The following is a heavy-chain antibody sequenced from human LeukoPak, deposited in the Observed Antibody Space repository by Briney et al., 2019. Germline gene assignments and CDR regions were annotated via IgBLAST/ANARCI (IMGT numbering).Heavy chain of an antibody. J-gene: IGHJ4*02. CDR1: GFTFSSYA. CDR3: ARGAYYYDSSGYYSLDY. V-gene: IGHV3-30-3*01. CDR2: ISYDGSNK. D-gene: IGHD3-22*01. Sequence: PGGSLRLSCAASGFTFSSYAMHWVRQAPGKGLEWVAVISYDGSNKYYADSVKGRFTISRDNSKNTLYLQMNSLRAEDTAVYYCARGAYYYDSSGYYSLDYWGQGTLVTVSS.